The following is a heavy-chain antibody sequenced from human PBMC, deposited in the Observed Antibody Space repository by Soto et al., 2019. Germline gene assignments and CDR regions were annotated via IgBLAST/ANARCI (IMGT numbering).Heavy chain of an antibody. V-gene: IGHV1-58*01. CDR1: GFTFTSSA. D-gene: IGHD3-3*01. J-gene: IGHJ4*02. CDR2: IVVGSGNP. CDR3: AAVRLRFLEWLPFDY. Sequence: GASVKVSCKASGFTFTSSAVPWVRQARGQRPEWIGWIVVGSGNPNYAQKFQERVTITRDMSTSTAYMELSSLRSEDTAVYYCAAVRLRFLEWLPFDYWGQGDLVTVSS.